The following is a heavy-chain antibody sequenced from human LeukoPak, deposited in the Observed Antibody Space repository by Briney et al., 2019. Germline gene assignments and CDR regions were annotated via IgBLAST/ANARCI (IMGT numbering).Heavy chain of an antibody. CDR3: ARAQQLYYYMDV. D-gene: IGHD5-18*01. CDR1: GFTFSDNY. V-gene: IGHV3-11*04. J-gene: IGHJ6*03. CDR2: ISSSGSTI. Sequence: PGGSLRLSCTASGFTFSDNYMNWIRQAPGKGLEWVSCISSSGSTIYYADSVKGRFTISRDNAKNSLYLQMNSLRAEDTAVYYCARAQQLYYYMDVWGKGTTVTVSS.